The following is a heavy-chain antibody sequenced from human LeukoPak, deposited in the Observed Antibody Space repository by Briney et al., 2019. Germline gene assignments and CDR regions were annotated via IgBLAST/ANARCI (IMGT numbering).Heavy chain of an antibody. V-gene: IGHV3-30-3*01. J-gene: IGHJ4*02. Sequence: GGSLRLSCAASGFTLSSYAMHWVRQAPGKGLEWVAVISYDGSNKYYADSVKGRFTISRDNSKNTLYLQMNSLRAEDTAVYYCARSHGSGSYIDYWGQGTLVTVSS. D-gene: IGHD3-10*01. CDR1: GFTLSSYA. CDR2: ISYDGSNK. CDR3: ARSHGSGSYIDY.